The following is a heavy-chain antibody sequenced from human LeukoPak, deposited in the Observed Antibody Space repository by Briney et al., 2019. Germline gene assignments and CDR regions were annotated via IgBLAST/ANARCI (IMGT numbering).Heavy chain of an antibody. J-gene: IGHJ6*02. CDR1: GYSFTSYW. Sequence: AGESLKISCKGSGYSFTSYWIGWVRQMPGKGLEWMGIIYPGDSDTRYSPSFQGQVTISADKSISTAYLQWSSLKASDTAMYYCARLSITIFGPYYYYYGMDVWGQGTTVTVSS. D-gene: IGHD3-3*01. CDR3: ARLSITIFGPYYYYYGMDV. CDR2: IYPGDSDT. V-gene: IGHV5-51*01.